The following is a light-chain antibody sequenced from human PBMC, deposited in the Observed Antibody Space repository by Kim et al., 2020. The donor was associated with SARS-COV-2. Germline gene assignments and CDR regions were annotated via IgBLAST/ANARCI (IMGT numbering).Light chain of an antibody. CDR1: SLRSYY. CDR2: GKN. CDR3: NSRDSNNNVL. Sequence: VALGQTVRITCEGDSLRSYYATWYQQKPGQAPILVIYGKNNRPSGIPDRFSGSSSGNTASLTITGTQAGDEADYYCNSRDSNNNVLFGGGTRLTVL. J-gene: IGLJ2*01. V-gene: IGLV3-19*01.